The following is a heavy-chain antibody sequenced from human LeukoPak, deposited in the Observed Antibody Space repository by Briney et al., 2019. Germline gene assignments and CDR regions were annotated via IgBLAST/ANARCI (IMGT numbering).Heavy chain of an antibody. Sequence: ASVKVSCKASGYTFTSYGISWVRQAPGEGVEWMGWINPKSGGTKFAQKHQGGVTMTADTSIDTAYLELSNLKSDDTAIYYCARSSSGWPLYFDCWGQGTLVTVSS. J-gene: IGHJ4*02. D-gene: IGHD6-19*01. V-gene: IGHV1-2*02. CDR1: GYTFTSYG. CDR3: ARSSSGWPLYFDC. CDR2: INPKSGGT.